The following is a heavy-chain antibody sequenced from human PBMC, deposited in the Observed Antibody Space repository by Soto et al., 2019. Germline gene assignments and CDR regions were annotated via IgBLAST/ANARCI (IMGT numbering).Heavy chain of an antibody. CDR1: GYTFTGYY. Sequence: ASVKVSCKASGYTFTGYYMHWVRQAPGQGLEWMGWINPNSGGTNYAQKFQGWVTMTRDTSISTAYMELSRLRSDDTAVYYCARVRWYSGYRDAFDIWGQGTMVTVS. D-gene: IGHD5-12*01. J-gene: IGHJ3*02. CDR3: ARVRWYSGYRDAFDI. V-gene: IGHV1-2*04. CDR2: INPNSGGT.